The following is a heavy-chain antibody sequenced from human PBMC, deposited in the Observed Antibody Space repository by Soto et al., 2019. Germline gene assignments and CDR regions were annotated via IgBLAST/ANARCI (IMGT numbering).Heavy chain of an antibody. J-gene: IGHJ2*01. CDR1: GFTFSSYG. CDR2: IWYDGSNK. CDR3: ARAPDFYYREIPPYCYFDL. Sequence: QVQLVESGGGVVQPGRSLRLSCAASGFTFSSYGMHWVRQAPGKGLEWVAVIWYDGSNKYYADSVKGRFTISRDNSKNTPYLQMNSLRAEATAVYYCARAPDFYYREIPPYCYFDLWGRGTLVTVSS. D-gene: IGHD3-3*01. V-gene: IGHV3-33*01.